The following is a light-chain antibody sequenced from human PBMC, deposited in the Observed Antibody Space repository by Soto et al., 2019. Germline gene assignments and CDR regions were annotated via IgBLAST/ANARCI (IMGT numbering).Light chain of an antibody. J-gene: IGKJ5*01. CDR1: QSVSSK. CDR2: GAS. V-gene: IGKV3-15*01. Sequence: EIVMTQSPATLSVSAGERATLSCRASQSVSSKLAWYQQKPGQAPRLLIYGASTRATGIPARFSGSVSGTEFTLTISSLQSEDFAVYYGQQYKNWPPITFGQGTRLEIK. CDR3: QQYKNWPPIT.